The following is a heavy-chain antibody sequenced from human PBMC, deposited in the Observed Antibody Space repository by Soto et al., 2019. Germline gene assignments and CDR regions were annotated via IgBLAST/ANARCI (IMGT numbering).Heavy chain of an antibody. Sequence: PGGSLRLSCTASGFTFSSYAMSWVRQAPGKGLEWVSAISGSGGSTYYADSVKGRFTISRDNSKNTLYLQMNSLRAEDTAVYYCARIDIVVVVAFDYWGQGTLVTVSS. J-gene: IGHJ4*02. V-gene: IGHV3-23*01. CDR3: ARIDIVVVVAFDY. D-gene: IGHD2-15*01. CDR2: ISGSGGST. CDR1: GFTFSSYA.